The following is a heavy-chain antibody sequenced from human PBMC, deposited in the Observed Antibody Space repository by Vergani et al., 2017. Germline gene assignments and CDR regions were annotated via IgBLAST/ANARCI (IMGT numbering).Heavy chain of an antibody. D-gene: IGHD3-22*01. CDR3: ARHPPYYYDSSGYYPPDY. Sequence: QVQLQESGPRLVKPSQTLSLTCTVSGGSISSYNYYWGWIRQPPGKGLEWIGSMYYSGSTYYNPSLKSRVTISVDTSKNQFSLKLSSVTAADMAVYYCARHPPYYYDSSGYYPPDYWGQGTLVTVSS. CDR2: MYYSGST. J-gene: IGHJ4*02. CDR1: GGSISSYNYY. V-gene: IGHV4-39*01.